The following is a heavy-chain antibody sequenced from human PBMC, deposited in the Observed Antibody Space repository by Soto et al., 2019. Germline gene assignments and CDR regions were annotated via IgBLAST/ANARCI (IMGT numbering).Heavy chain of an antibody. CDR3: ARGETYVTGGDYGDYRYFDY. CDR1: GGSFGGYY. V-gene: IGHV4-34*01. D-gene: IGHD4-17*01. J-gene: IGHJ4*01. CDR2: INHSGST. Sequence: PSEPLSLTCAVYGGSFGGYYGSCIRQPPGKGLEWIGEINHSGSTNYNPALKSRVTISVDTSKNQFSLKLSSVTAADTAVYYCARGETYVTGGDYGDYRYFDYWGHGTLVTVSS.